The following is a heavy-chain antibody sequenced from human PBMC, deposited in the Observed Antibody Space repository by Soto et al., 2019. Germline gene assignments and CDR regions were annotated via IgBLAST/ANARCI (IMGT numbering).Heavy chain of an antibody. V-gene: IGHV1-69*13. D-gene: IGHD3-22*01. CDR2: IIPIFGTA. J-gene: IGHJ4*02. CDR1: GCTFSIYA. Sequence: VEVSCKASGCTFSIYAISWVRQAPGQGLEWMGGIIPIFGTANYAQKFQGRVTITADESTSTAYMELSSLRSEDTAVYYCARANYYYDSSGPYPFDYWGQGTLVTVSS. CDR3: ARANYYYDSSGPYPFDY.